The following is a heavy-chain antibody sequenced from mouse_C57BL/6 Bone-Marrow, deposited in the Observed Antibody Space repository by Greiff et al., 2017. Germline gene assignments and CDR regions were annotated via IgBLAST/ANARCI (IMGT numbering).Heavy chain of an antibody. V-gene: IGHV14-4*01. CDR3: TTSYYGTYFDY. Sequence: VQLQQSGAELVRPGASVKLSCTASGFNIKDDYMHWVKQRPEQGLEWIGWIDPENGDTEYASKFQGKATIPADTSSNTAYLQLSSLTSEDTAVYYCTTSYYGTYFDYWGQGTTLTVSS. J-gene: IGHJ2*01. CDR1: GFNIKDDY. CDR2: IDPENGDT. D-gene: IGHD1-1*01.